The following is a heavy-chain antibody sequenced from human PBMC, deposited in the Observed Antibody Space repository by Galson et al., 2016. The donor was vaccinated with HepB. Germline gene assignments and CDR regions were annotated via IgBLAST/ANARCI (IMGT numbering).Heavy chain of an antibody. J-gene: IGHJ4*02. V-gene: IGHV3-33*01. CDR1: GFTFSSYG. Sequence: SLRLSCAASGFTFSSYGMHWVRQAPGKGLEWVALICYDGNNKYYADSVKGRFTISRDNSKNTLYLQMNSLRAEDTAVYYCARERPDIAVAAFDYWGQGTLVTVSS. CDR3: ARERPDIAVAAFDY. D-gene: IGHD6-19*01. CDR2: ICYDGNNK.